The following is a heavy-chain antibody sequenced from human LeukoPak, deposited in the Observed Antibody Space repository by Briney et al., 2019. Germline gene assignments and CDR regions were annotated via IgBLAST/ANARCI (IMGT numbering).Heavy chain of an antibody. D-gene: IGHD6-13*01. V-gene: IGHV3-66*01. CDR2: IYSGGST. Sequence: PGGSLRLSCAASGFTVSSNYMSWVRQAPGKGLEWVSVIYSGGSTYYADSVKGRFTISRDNSKNTLYLQMNSLRAEDTAVYYCARVWQQLPSVDYWGQGALVTVSS. CDR3: ARVWQQLPSVDY. CDR1: GFTVSSNY. J-gene: IGHJ4*02.